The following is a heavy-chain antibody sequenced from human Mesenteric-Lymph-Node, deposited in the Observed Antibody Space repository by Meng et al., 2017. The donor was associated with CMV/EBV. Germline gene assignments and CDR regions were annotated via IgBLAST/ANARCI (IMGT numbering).Heavy chain of an antibody. CDR1: GYTFTSYD. V-gene: IGHV1-8*01. CDR3: ARQDDNYYYYAMDV. J-gene: IGHJ6*02. Sequence: ASVKVSCKASGYTFTSYDINWVRQATGQGLEWMGWMNPNSGNTGYAQKFQGRVTMTRNTSISTAYMELSSLRVEDTAVYYCARQDDNYYYYAMDVWGQGTTVTVSS. D-gene: IGHD1-1*01. CDR2: MNPNSGNT.